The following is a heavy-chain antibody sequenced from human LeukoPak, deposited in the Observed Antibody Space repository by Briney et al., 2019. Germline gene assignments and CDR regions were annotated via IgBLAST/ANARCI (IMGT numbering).Heavy chain of an antibody. CDR3: ARDLNRGSRWHFDL. Sequence: PSETLSLTCTVSGGSISSYYWSWIRQPAGKGLEWIGRIYTSESTNYNPSLKSRVTMSVDTSKNQFSLKLSSVTAADTAVYYCARDLNRGSRWHFDLWGRGTLVTVSS. V-gene: IGHV4-4*07. CDR1: GGSISSYY. D-gene: IGHD1-14*01. J-gene: IGHJ2*01. CDR2: IYTSEST.